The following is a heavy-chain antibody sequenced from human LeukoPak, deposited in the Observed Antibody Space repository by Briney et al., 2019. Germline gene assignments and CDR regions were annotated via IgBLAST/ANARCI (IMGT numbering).Heavy chain of an antibody. V-gene: IGHV1-46*01. CDR2: INPSGGST. Sequence: ASVKVSCKASGYTFTSYYMHWVRQAPGQGLEWMGIINPSGGSTSYAQKFQGRVTMTRDTSTSTVYMELSSLRSEDTAVYYCARDGSSGKVRGVMPYGGFDYWGQGTLVTVSS. D-gene: IGHD3-10*01. CDR1: GYTFTSYY. J-gene: IGHJ4*02. CDR3: ARDGSSGKVRGVMPYGGFDY.